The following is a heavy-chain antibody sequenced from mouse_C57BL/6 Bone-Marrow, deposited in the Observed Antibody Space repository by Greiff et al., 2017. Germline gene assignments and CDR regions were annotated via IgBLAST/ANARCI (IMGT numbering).Heavy chain of an antibody. CDR1: GYTFTSYW. J-gene: IGHJ2*01. D-gene: IGHD4-1*01. CDR3: ATGTGGFFDN. CDR2: IHPSDSDT. V-gene: IGHV1-74*01. Sequence: VKLQQPGAELVKPGASVKVSCKASGYTFTSYWMHWVKQRPGQGLEWIGRIHPSDSDTNYNQKFKGKATLTVDNSSSTAYMPLSSLTSEDSAVYYCATGTGGFFDNWGQGTTRTVST.